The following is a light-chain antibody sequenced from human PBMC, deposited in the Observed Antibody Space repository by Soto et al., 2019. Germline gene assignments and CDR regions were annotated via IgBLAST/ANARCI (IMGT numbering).Light chain of an antibody. CDR3: QRYGSSPPHT. V-gene: IGKV3-15*01. CDR2: GAS. J-gene: IGKJ2*01. CDR1: QSVDSR. Sequence: EVVLTQSPATLSVSPGEGATLSCKASQSVDSRLAWYQQKPGQAPRLLIEGASSRGTDIPARFSGSGSGTEFTLTITSLQSEDFAVYYCQRYGSSPPHTFGQGTKLEIK.